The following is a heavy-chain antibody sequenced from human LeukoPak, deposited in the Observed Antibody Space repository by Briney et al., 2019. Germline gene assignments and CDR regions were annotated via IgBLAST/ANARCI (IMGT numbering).Heavy chain of an antibody. J-gene: IGHJ3*02. CDR1: GGSISSYY. Sequence: SETLSLTCTVSGGSISSYYWSWIRQPPGKGLEWIGYIYYSGSTNYNPSLKSRVTISVDTSKNQFSLKLSSVTAADTAVYYCARRHLGHKYDYVWGSYQNAFDIWGQGTMVSVSS. CDR2: IYYSGST. D-gene: IGHD3-16*01. CDR3: ARRHLGHKYDYVWGSYQNAFDI. V-gene: IGHV4-59*08.